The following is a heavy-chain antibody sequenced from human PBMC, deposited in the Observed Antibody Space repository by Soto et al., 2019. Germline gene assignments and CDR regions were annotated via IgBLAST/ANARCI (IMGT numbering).Heavy chain of an antibody. CDR2: IYYSGST. J-gene: IGHJ4*02. Sequence: SETLSLTCTVSGGSVSSGSYYWSWIRQPPGKGLEWIGYIYYSGSTNYNPSLKSRVTISVDTSKNQFSLKLSSVTAADTAVYYCARGTPIAVAGGDYWGQGTLVTVSS. V-gene: IGHV4-61*01. D-gene: IGHD6-19*01. CDR3: ARGTPIAVAGGDY. CDR1: GGSVSSGSYY.